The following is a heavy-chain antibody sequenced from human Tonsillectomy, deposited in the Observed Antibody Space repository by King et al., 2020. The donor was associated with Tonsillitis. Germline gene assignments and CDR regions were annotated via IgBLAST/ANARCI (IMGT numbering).Heavy chain of an antibody. CDR3: AGDKSTPYYDFWSGYYRYYGMDV. J-gene: IGHJ6*02. Sequence: DVQLVESGGGLVQPGGSLRLSCAASGFTFSRYWMSWVRQAPGKGLEWVANIKQDGSEKYYVDSVKGRFTISRDNAKNSLYLQMNSLRAEDTAVYYCAGDKSTPYYDFWSGYYRYYGMDVWGQGTTVTVSS. CDR1: GFTFSRYW. D-gene: IGHD3-3*01. V-gene: IGHV3-7*01. CDR2: IKQDGSEK.